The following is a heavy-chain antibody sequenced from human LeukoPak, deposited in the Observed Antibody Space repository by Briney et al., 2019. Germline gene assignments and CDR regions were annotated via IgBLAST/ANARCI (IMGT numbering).Heavy chain of an antibody. CDR1: GNYW. Sequence: GGSLRLSCAASGNYWMHWVRQAPGEGLVWVSHINSDGSWTSYADSVKGRFTISKDNAKNTVYLQMNSLRAEDTAVYYCVSFYETYWGRGTLVTVS. V-gene: IGHV3-74*01. CDR2: INSDGSWT. D-gene: IGHD2/OR15-2a*01. J-gene: IGHJ4*02. CDR3: VSFYETY.